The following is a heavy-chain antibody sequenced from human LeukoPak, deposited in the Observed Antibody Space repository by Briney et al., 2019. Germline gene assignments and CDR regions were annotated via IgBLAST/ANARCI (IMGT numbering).Heavy chain of an antibody. D-gene: IGHD5-24*01. CDR3: ARDSRSERWLQFDY. CDR1: GFTFSSYS. Sequence: KPGGSLRLSCAGSGFTFSSYSMNWVRPAQGKGREWVSSISSSSSYIYYTDSVKGRFTISRDNAKNSLYLQMSSLTAEDTAVYYCARDSRSERWLQFDYWGQGTLVTVSS. CDR2: ISSSSSYI. J-gene: IGHJ4*02. V-gene: IGHV3-21*01.